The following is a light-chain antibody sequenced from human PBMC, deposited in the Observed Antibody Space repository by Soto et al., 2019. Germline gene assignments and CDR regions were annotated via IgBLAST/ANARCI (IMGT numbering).Light chain of an antibody. CDR1: QSVGTS. Sequence: DIVLTQSPATLSLSPGDRATLSCRASQSVGTSLAWYKQQPGQAPRLLIHDAAYRASGLPERVSGSGSGTAFSVYIRRLEHDDFAVYYCRHRSSWPRPFGRGTKVDV. CDR3: RHRSSWPRP. V-gene: IGKV3-11*01. CDR2: DAA. J-gene: IGKJ3*01.